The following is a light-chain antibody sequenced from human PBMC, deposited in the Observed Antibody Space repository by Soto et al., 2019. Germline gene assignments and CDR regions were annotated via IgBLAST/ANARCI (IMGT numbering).Light chain of an antibody. V-gene: IGKV3-20*01. Sequence: IGLTQSPGTLSLSPGDRGTLSCRASQSLSSSQLAWYQQKPGQAPRLLIHDASSRATGISDRFTGSGSGTDFTLTITTLEPEDFAVYYCQQCGSSPETFGQGTKVDIK. J-gene: IGKJ1*01. CDR3: QQCGSSPET. CDR1: QSLSSSQ. CDR2: DAS.